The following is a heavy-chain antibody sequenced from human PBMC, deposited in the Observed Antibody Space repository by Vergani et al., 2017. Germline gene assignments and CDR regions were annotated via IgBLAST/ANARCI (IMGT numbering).Heavy chain of an antibody. V-gene: IGHV1-8*03. CDR3: VRARRTCTYDHCPRYYYDL. D-gene: IGHD2-8*01. J-gene: IGHJ4*02. Sequence: QVQLVQSGAEVKKPGASVKVSCKASGYTFTSDDINWVRQATGQGLEWMGWMNPISGNTGYAQNLQGRLNITRDTSVNTAYMELSSLTSEDMAVYYCVRARRTCTYDHCPRYYYDLWGQGTLVTVSS. CDR2: MNPISGNT. CDR1: GYTFTSDD.